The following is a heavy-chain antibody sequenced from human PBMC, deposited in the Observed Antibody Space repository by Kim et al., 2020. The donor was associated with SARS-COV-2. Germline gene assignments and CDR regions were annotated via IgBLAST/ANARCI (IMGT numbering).Heavy chain of an antibody. D-gene: IGHD4-17*01. J-gene: IGHJ4*02. V-gene: IGHV4-34*01. Sequence: NYNPSLKSRVTISVDTSKTQFALKLSSVTAADTAVYYWATKNTVTTGLDYWGQGTLVTVSS. CDR3: ATKNTVTTGLDY.